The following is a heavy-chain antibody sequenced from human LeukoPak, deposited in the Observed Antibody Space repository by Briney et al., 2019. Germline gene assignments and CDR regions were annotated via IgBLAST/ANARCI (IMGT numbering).Heavy chain of an antibody. D-gene: IGHD5/OR15-5a*01. CDR3: ARDSVYYYYYYMDV. V-gene: IGHV4-30-2*01. CDR2: IYHSGST. Sequence: PSETLSLTCTVSGGSISSGGYYWSWIRQPPGKGLEWIGYIYHSGSTYYNPSLKSRVTISVDRSKNQFSLKLSSVTAADTAVYYCARDSVYYYYYYMDVWGKGTTVTVSS. J-gene: IGHJ6*03. CDR1: GGSISSGGYY.